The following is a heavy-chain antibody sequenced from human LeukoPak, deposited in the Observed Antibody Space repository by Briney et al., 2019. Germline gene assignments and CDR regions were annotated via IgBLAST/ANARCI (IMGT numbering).Heavy chain of an antibody. V-gene: IGHV1-3*01. Sequence: WINAGNGNTKYSQKFQGRVTITADESTSTAYMELSSLRSEDTAVYYCANREGYGDAGGFDYWGQGTLVTVSS. D-gene: IGHD4-17*01. J-gene: IGHJ4*02. CDR2: INAGNGNT. CDR3: ANREGYGDAGGFDY.